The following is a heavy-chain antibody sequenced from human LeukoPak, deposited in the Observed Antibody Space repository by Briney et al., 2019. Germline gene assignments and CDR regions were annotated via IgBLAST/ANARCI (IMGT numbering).Heavy chain of an antibody. CDR3: ARVSGYSSGWYVWAAFDI. V-gene: IGHV3-30*04. CDR2: ISYDGSNK. CDR1: GFTFSSYA. D-gene: IGHD6-19*01. Sequence: GGSLRLSCAASGFTFSSYAMHWVRQAPGKGLEWVAVISYDGSNKYYADSVKGRFTISRDNSKNTLYLQMNSLRAEDTAVYYCARVSGYSSGWYVWAAFDIWGQGTMVTVSS. J-gene: IGHJ3*02.